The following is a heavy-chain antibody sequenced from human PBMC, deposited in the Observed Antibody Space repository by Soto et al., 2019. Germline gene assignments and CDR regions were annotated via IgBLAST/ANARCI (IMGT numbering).Heavy chain of an antibody. J-gene: IGHJ4*02. CDR2: ISGSGGST. CDR3: ARGITMVRGVITPPYYFDY. CDR1: GFTFSSYA. Sequence: EVQLLESGGGLVQPGGSLRLSCAASGFTFSSYAMSWVRQAPGKGLEWVSAISGSGGSTYYADSVKGRFTISRDNSKNTLYLQMNSLRAEDTAVYYCARGITMVRGVITPPYYFDYWGQGTLVTVSS. V-gene: IGHV3-23*01. D-gene: IGHD3-10*01.